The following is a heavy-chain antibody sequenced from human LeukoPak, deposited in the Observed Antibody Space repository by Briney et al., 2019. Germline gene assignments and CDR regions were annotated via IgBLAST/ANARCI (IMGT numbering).Heavy chain of an antibody. CDR1: GGSISSGGYS. D-gene: IGHD4-11*01. Sequence: SETLSLTCTVSGGSISSGGYSWSWIRQHPGKGLEWIGYIYYSGSTYYNPSLKSRVTISVDTSKNQFSLKLSSVTAADTAVYYCARDGLPATVTEEGAFDIWGQGTMVTVSS. CDR2: IYYSGST. J-gene: IGHJ3*02. CDR3: ARDGLPATVTEEGAFDI. V-gene: IGHV4-31*03.